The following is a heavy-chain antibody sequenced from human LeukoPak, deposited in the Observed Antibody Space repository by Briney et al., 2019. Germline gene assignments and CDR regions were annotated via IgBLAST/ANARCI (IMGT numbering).Heavy chain of an antibody. CDR2: ISGSGGST. J-gene: IGHJ4*02. Sequence: GGSLRLSCAASGFTFSRYAMSWVRQAPGKGLEWVSAISGSGGSTYYADSVKGRFTISRDNSKNTLYLQMNSLRAEDTAVYYCAKPDTYYYDSSGYYYWGQGTLVTVSS. D-gene: IGHD3-22*01. CDR1: GFTFSRYA. CDR3: AKPDTYYYDSSGYYY. V-gene: IGHV3-23*01.